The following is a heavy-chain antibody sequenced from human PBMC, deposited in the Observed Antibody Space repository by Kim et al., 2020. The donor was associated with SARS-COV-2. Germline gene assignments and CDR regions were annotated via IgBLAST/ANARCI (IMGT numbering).Heavy chain of an antibody. J-gene: IGHJ4*02. Sequence: LVCVGRTTYRSKWYNDYAVSVKSRITINPDTSKDQFSLQLNSVTPEDTAVYCCARDEKEDGYYYLDYWGQGTLVTVSS. CDR3: ARDEKEDGYYYLDY. CDR2: TTYRSKWYN. D-gene: IGHD4-17*01. V-gene: IGHV6-1*01.